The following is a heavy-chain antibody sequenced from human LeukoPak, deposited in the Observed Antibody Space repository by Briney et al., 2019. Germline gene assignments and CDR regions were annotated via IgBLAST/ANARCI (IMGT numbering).Heavy chain of an antibody. Sequence: ASVKVSCKASGYTFTSYGISWVRQAPGQGLEWMGWISAYNGNTNYAQKLQGRVTLTTDTSTSTAYMELRSLRSDDTAVYYCARFRPTSYYYDSSGYSDAFDIWGQGTMVTVSS. CDR2: ISAYNGNT. J-gene: IGHJ3*02. V-gene: IGHV1-18*01. CDR3: ARFRPTSYYYDSSGYSDAFDI. CDR1: GYTFTSYG. D-gene: IGHD3-22*01.